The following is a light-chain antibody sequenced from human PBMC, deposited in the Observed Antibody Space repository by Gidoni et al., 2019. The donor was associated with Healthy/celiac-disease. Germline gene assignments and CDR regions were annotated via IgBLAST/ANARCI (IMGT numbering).Light chain of an antibody. CDR2: KAS. CDR3: QQYNSYWGYT. J-gene: IGKJ2*01. CDR1: QSISSW. Sequence: DIQMTQSPSTLSASVGDRVTITCRASQSISSWLAWYQQKPGKAPKLLIYKASSLESGVPSRFSGSGSGTEFTLTISSLQPDDFATYYCQQYNSYWGYTFXXXTRLEIK. V-gene: IGKV1-5*03.